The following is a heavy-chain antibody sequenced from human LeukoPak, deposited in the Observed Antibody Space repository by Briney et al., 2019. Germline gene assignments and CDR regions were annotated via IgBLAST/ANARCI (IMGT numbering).Heavy chain of an antibody. Sequence: SETLSLTCTVSGYSISSGYYWGWIRQPPGKRLEWIGSIYHSGSTNYNPSLKSRVTISVDTSKNQFSLKLSSVTAADTAVYYCARGRGTGGIWGQGTMVTVSS. CDR2: IYHSGST. CDR3: ARGRGTGGI. CDR1: GYSISSGYY. V-gene: IGHV4-38-2*02. D-gene: IGHD2-8*02. J-gene: IGHJ3*02.